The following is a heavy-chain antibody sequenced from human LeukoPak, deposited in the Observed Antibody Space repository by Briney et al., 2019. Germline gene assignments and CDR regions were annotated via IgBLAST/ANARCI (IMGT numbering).Heavy chain of an antibody. J-gene: IGHJ4*02. Sequence: GGSLRLSCAASGFTFSSYAMSWVRQAPGKGPEWLSYIDGSGSFKYYNFFAEGRFTISRDNAKKTLYLQMNSLTVDDTAVYYCARETLGVSRTFDYWGQGTLVTVSS. CDR2: IDGSGSFK. CDR1: GFTFSSYA. D-gene: IGHD3-10*01. V-gene: IGHV3-48*01. CDR3: ARETLGVSRTFDY.